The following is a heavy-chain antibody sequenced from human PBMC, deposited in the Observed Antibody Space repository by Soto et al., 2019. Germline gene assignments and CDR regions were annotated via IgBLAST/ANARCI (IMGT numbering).Heavy chain of an antibody. D-gene: IGHD2-21*01. CDR1: GGSISSGGYY. CDR3: ARDYGGDFDY. CDR2: IYYSGST. J-gene: IGHJ4*02. Sequence: SETLSLTCTVSGGSISSGGYYWSWIRQHPGKGLEWIGYIYYSGSTYYNPSLKSRVTISVDTSRNQFSLKLSSVTAADTAVYYCARDYGGDFDYWGQGTLVTVSS. V-gene: IGHV4-31*03.